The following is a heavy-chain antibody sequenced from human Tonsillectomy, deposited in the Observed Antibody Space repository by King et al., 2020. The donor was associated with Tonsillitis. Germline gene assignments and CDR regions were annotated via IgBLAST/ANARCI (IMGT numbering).Heavy chain of an antibody. D-gene: IGHD3-3*01. V-gene: IGHV3-21*01. J-gene: IGHJ4*02. CDR2: ISSSSSFI. CDR1: GFTFSSYS. CDR3: AREHYDFWSGSPDY. Sequence: QLVQSGGGLVKPGGSLRLSCAASGFTFSSYSMNWVRQAPGKGLEWVSSISSSSSFIYYADSVKGRFTISRDNAKNSLYLQMNSLRAEETAVYYCAREHYDFWSGSPDYWGQGTLVTVSS.